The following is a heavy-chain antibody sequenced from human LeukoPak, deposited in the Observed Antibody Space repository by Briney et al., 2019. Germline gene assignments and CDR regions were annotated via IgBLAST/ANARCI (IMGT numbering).Heavy chain of an antibody. CDR1: GYTFTSYR. J-gene: IGHJ4*02. CDR3: ARFSVQNYGVGPDY. Sequence: GESLKISCEGSGYTFTSYRIGWVRQVPGKGLEWMGVIFPGGSESRYNPSFQGQVTFSADKSIGTAYLQWNSLEASDTAIYYCARFSVQNYGVGPDYWGQGTQVTVSS. D-gene: IGHD4-17*01. V-gene: IGHV5-51*01. CDR2: IFPGGSES.